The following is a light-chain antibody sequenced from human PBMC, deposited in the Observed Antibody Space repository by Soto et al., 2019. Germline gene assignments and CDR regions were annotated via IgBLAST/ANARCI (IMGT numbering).Light chain of an antibody. CDR2: AAS. CDR1: QSISSY. J-gene: IGKJ3*01. V-gene: IGKV1-39*01. Sequence: DIQMTQSPSSLSASVGDRVTITCRASQSISSYLNWYQQKPGKAPNFLIYAASSLQSGAPSRFSGSGSGTDFTLTISSLQPEDSATYYCQQSYSGFTFGPGTKVDI. CDR3: QQSYSGFT.